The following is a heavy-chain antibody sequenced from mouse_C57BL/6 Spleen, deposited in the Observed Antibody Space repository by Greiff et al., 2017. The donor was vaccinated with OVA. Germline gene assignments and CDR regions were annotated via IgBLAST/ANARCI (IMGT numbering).Heavy chain of an antibody. Sequence: QVQLQQPGAELVRPGSSVKLSCKASGYTFTSYWMDWVKQRPGQGLEWIGNIYPSDSETHYNQKFKDKATLTVDKSSSTAYMQLSSLTSEDSAVYYCARGDGPQYVWGTGTTVTVSS. CDR2: IYPSDSET. CDR1: GYTFTSYW. V-gene: IGHV1-61*01. CDR3: ARGDGPQYV. D-gene: IGHD2-3*01. J-gene: IGHJ1*03.